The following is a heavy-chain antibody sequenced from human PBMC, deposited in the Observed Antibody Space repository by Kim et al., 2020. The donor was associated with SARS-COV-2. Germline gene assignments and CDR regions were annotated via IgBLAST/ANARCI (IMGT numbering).Heavy chain of an antibody. J-gene: IGHJ4*02. D-gene: IGHD3-10*01. Sequence: YADYVRGRFTISRDYSGKQVYLQMDSLDARDTAVYYCASPSSSHFDFWGQGTLVSVSS. V-gene: IGHV3-33*03. CDR3: ASPSSSHFDF.